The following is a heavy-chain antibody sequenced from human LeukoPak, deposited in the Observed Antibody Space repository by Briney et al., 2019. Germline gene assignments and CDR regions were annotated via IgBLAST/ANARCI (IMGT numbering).Heavy chain of an antibody. D-gene: IGHD2-2*01. CDR3: ARQYCSRTSCRFDP. J-gene: IGHJ5*02. CDR1: GFILTDYY. CDR2: ISADGTVK. V-gene: IGHV3-11*01. Sequence: GGSLRLPCAASGFILTDYYMSWIRQAPGKGLEWVSYISADGTVKYYTDSVKGRFTISRDNAKNSLYLQMNSLRAEDTALYFCARQYCSRTSCRFDPWGQGTLVTVSS.